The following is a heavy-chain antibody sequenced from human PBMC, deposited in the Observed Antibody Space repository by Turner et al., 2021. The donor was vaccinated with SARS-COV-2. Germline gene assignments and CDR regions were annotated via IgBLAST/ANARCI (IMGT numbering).Heavy chain of an antibody. J-gene: IGHJ5*02. Sequence: QLQLQVSGPGLVKHAESLTISCTVLGGPLSHSYYYWGWILQPPGKGLELTGSIYYSSSTYYNPPLKSRVTISVDTDKNQFSLKLNSVTAADPAVYYCARHAPTSTTKAFDPWGQGTLVTVSS. CDR3: ARHAPTSTTKAFDP. CDR1: GGPLSHSYYY. V-gene: IGHV4-39*01. D-gene: IGHD4-17*01. CDR2: IYYSSST.